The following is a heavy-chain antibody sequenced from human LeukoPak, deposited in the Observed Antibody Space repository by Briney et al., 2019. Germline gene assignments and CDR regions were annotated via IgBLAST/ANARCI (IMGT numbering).Heavy chain of an antibody. CDR3: ARRQDDSSGYYFDY. CDR1: GGSISSYY. V-gene: IGHV4-59*08. Sequence: SETLSLTCTVSGGSISSYYWSWIRQPPGKGLEWIGYIYYSGSTNYNPSLKSRVTISVDMSKNQFSLKLSSVTAADTAVYYCARRQDDSSGYYFDYWGQGTLVTVSS. J-gene: IGHJ4*02. CDR2: IYYSGST. D-gene: IGHD3-22*01.